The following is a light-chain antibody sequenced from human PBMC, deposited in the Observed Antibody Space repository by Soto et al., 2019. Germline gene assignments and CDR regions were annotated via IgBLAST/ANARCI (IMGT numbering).Light chain of an antibody. CDR3: HHYYGTSAT. V-gene: IGKV4-1*01. Sequence: DIVMTQSPDSLAVSLGERATINCKSSQSVLYSSNNKNYLDWYQQKPGQPPKLLIYWASTRESGVPDRFSGSGSGTDFTLTISSLQAEDVAVYYCHHYYGTSATFGPGTKVDIK. J-gene: IGKJ3*01. CDR1: QSVLYSSNNKNY. CDR2: WAS.